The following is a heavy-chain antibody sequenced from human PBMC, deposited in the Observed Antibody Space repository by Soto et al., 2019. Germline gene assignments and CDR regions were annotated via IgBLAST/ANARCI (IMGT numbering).Heavy chain of an antibody. Sequence: QVQLVQSGAEVKKTGSSVKVSCKASGGTFSSYTISWVRQAPGQGLEWMGRIIPMFGIANYAQKFQGRVTITADKSTSTAYMELSSLRSENTAVYYCARGYGDSHDYWGQGTLVTVSS. CDR3: ARGYGDSHDY. CDR2: IIPMFGIA. J-gene: IGHJ4*02. D-gene: IGHD4-17*01. V-gene: IGHV1-69*02. CDR1: GGTFSSYT.